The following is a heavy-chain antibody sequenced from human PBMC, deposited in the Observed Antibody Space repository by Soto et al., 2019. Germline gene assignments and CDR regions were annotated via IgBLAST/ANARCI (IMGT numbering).Heavy chain of an antibody. CDR2: ISGYDGRT. J-gene: IGHJ6*02. CDR1: GYTFTRYG. CDR3: AXXXXXXXXYXGMDV. V-gene: IGHV1-18*01. Sequence: QVHLVQSGAEVKKPGASVKVSCKTSGYTFTRYGISWVRQAPGQGLEWMGWISGYDGRTNFAQKVQDRVTMTTDTXXXXXXXXXXXXXXXXXXXXXXAXXXXXXXXYXGMDVWGQGTTVTVSS.